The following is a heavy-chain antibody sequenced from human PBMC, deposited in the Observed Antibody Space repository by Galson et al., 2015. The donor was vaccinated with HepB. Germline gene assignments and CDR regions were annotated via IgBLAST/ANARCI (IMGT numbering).Heavy chain of an antibody. D-gene: IGHD2-2*01. CDR3: ATEWSSYCSSTSCNHGLSFGY. CDR2: FDPEDGET. Sequence: SVKVSCKVSGYTLTELSMHWVRQAPGKGLEWMGGFDPEDGETIYAQKFQGRVTMTEDTSTDTAYMELSSLRSEDTAVYYCATEWSSYCSSTSCNHGLSFGYWGQGTLVTVSS. V-gene: IGHV1-24*01. CDR1: GYTLTELS. J-gene: IGHJ4*02.